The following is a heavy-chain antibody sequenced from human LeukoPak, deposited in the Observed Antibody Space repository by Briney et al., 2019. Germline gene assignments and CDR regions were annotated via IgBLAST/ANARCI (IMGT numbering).Heavy chain of an antibody. CDR3: ARARTTEGDAFDI. CDR2: INHSGST. CDR1: GGSFSGYY. Sequence: ASETLSLTCAVYGGSFSGYYWSWIRQPPGKGLEWIGEINHSGSTNYNPSLKSRVTISVDTSKNQFSLKLSSVTAADTAVYYCARARTTEGDAFDIWGQGTMVTVSS. D-gene: IGHD2/OR15-2a*01. J-gene: IGHJ3*02. V-gene: IGHV4-34*01.